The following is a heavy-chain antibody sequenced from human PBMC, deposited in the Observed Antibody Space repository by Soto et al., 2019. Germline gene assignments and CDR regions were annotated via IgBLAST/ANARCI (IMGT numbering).Heavy chain of an antibody. J-gene: IGHJ4*02. CDR1: GFNLSHPW. Sequence: SLRLSCVASGFNLSHPWMTWVRQAAGKGLEWVGRIKSKTDGGTADYAAPVKGRATISRDDSKNTVYLQMNSLKTEDTAVYYCTTGIYYDILTGYHNVAYWGQGALVTVS. CDR3: TTGIYYDILTGYHNVAY. D-gene: IGHD3-9*01. CDR2: IKSKTDGGTA. V-gene: IGHV3-15*01.